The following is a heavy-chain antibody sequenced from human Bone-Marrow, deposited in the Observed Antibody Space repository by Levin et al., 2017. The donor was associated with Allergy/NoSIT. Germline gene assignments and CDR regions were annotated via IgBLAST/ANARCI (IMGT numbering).Heavy chain of an antibody. V-gene: IGHV3-15*01. D-gene: IGHD4-23*01. CDR3: ATMHGGKVFTFDY. CDR1: GFPFSNAY. Sequence: LSLTCATSGFPFSNAYMSWVRQAPGKGLEWIGRIKSKTDGGAADYAAPVKGRFTISRSDSENTVYLQMNSLKTEDTAVYYCATMHGGKVFTFDYWGQGTLVTVSS. J-gene: IGHJ4*02. CDR2: IKSKTDGGAA.